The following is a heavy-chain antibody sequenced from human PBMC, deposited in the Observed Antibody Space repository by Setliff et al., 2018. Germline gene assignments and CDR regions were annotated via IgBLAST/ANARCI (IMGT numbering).Heavy chain of an antibody. V-gene: IGHV4-34*01. CDR2: INHSGST. CDR3: AVYTQLSGWYAFDL. J-gene: IGHJ3*01. Sequence: PSETLSLTCAVYGGSFSGYYWSWIRQPPGKGLEWIGEINHSGSTNYNPSLKSRVTISVDTSKNQFSLKLSSVTAADTAVYYCAVYTQLSGWYAFDLWGQGTMVTVSS. CDR1: GGSFSGYY. D-gene: IGHD2-2*02.